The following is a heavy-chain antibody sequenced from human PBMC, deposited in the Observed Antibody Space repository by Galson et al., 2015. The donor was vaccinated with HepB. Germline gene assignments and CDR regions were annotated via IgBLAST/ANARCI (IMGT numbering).Heavy chain of an antibody. D-gene: IGHD3-22*01. CDR2: IYPGNSET. Sequence: QSGAEVKKPGESLKISCKGSGYSFTSYWIGWVRQMPRKGLEWMGIIYPGNSETRYSPSFQGQVTISADKSIRTAYLQWSSLKASDSAMYYCARPRDSSSNGMDVWGQGTTVTVSS. V-gene: IGHV5-51*01. J-gene: IGHJ6*02. CDR3: ARPRDSSSNGMDV. CDR1: GYSFTSYW.